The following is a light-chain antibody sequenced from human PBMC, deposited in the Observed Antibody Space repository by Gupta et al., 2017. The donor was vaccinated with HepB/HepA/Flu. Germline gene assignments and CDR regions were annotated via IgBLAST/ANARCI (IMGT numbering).Light chain of an antibody. V-gene: IGLV6-57*03. CDR3: QSYDDVVV. Sequence: NFMLTQPHSLSESPGKTVTISCTRSSGNIASAYVQWYQQRPGSAPTTVIYENDQRPSGVPDRFSASIDSSSNSASLSISGLKTEDEADYYCQSYDDVVVFGGGTKLTVL. J-gene: IGLJ2*01. CDR1: SGNIASAY. CDR2: END.